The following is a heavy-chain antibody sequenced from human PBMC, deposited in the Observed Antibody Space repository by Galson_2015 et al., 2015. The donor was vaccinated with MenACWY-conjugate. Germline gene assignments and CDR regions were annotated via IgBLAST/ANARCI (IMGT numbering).Heavy chain of an antibody. J-gene: IGHJ5*02. CDR3: ARERGSDILGWFDP. V-gene: IGHV3-49*03. CDR2: IKSLSSGGTT. D-gene: IGHD2-15*01. CDR1: GFTFGDYT. Sequence: LRLSCAASGFTFGDYTMGWFRQAPGKGLEWVSFIKSLSSGGTTEYAASVKGRFTISRDDSKNIAYLQMNSLKTEDTAVYYCARERGSDILGWFDPWGQGTLVTVSS.